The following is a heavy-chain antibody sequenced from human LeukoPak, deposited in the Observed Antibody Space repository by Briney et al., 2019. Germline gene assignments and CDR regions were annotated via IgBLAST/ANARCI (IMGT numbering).Heavy chain of an antibody. CDR2: INWNGGST. CDR3: ARGIAVAGHFDY. V-gene: IGHV3-20*04. J-gene: IGHJ4*02. D-gene: IGHD6-19*01. CDR1: GFTVSSNY. Sequence: GGSLRLSCAASGFTVSSNYMSWVRQAPGKGLEWVSGINWNGGSTGYADSVKGRFTISRDNAKNSLYLQMNSLRAEDTALYYCARGIAVAGHFDYWGQGTLVTVSS.